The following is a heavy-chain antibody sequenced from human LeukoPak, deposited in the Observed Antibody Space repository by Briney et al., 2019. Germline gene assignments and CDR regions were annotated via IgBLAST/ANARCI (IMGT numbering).Heavy chain of an antibody. J-gene: IGHJ6*03. CDR2: FDPEDGET. Sequence: ASVKVSCKVSGYTLTELSMHWVRQAPGKGREWMGGFDPEDGETIYAQKFQGRVTMTEDTSTDTAYMELSSLRSEDTAVYYCATGPPYYYYMDVWAKGPRSPSP. CDR3: ATGPPYYYYMDV. V-gene: IGHV1-24*01. CDR1: GYTLTELS.